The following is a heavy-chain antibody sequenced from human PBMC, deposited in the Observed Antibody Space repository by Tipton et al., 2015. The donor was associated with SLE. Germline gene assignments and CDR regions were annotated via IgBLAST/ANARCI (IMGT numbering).Heavy chain of an antibody. CDR2: TYYSGST. CDR1: GGSISSYY. V-gene: IGHV4-59*12. Sequence: TLSLTCTVSGGSISSYYWSWIRQPPGKGLEWIGYTYYSGSTNYNPSLKSRLTISVDTSKNQFSLKLSSVTAADTAVYYCARAPYSSGWRGAFDIWGQGTMVTVSS. CDR3: ARAPYSSGWRGAFDI. J-gene: IGHJ3*02. D-gene: IGHD6-19*01.